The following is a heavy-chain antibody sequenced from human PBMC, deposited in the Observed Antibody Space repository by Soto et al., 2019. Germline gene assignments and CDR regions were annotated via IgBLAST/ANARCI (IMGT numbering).Heavy chain of an antibody. D-gene: IGHD3-3*01. CDR2: IIPIFGTA. J-gene: IGHJ6*02. CDR3: ARWQKDDDFWRCYYYDGMDV. CDR1: GGTFSSYA. Sequence: QVQLVQSGAEVKKPGSSVKVSCKASGGTFSSYAISWVRQAPGQGLEWMGGIIPIFGTANYAQKFQGRVTITADESTSTAFMELSSLKDEDTAVYYGARWQKDDDFWRCYYYDGMDVGGQGTKVIVPS. V-gene: IGHV1-69*01.